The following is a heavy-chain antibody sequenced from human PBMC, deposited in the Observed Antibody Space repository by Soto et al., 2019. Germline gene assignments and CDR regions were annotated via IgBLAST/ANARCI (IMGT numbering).Heavy chain of an antibody. Sequence: SVKVSCKASGDTLSTYTISWVRQAPEQGLEWMGWIIPVLDMPIYAQKFQGRVTISAEKSTSTVYMELSSLRSDDTAVYYCARGIAAGTDYWGQGNLVTVSS. CDR3: ARGIAAGTDY. CDR1: GDTLSTYT. CDR2: IIPVLDMP. D-gene: IGHD6-13*01. V-gene: IGHV1-69*10. J-gene: IGHJ4*02.